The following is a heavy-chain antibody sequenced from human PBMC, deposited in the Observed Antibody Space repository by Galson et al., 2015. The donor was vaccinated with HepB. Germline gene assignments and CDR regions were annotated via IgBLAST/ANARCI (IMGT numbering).Heavy chain of an antibody. CDR3: STIFDSPSDSPSDS. CDR2: IENDGSET. Sequence: SLRLSCAASGFTLSSHWMHWVRQAPRKGLMWVSRIENDGSETSYADSVNGRFTISRDNARNTLYLQMHSLRAEDTAVYYCSTIFDSPSDSPSDSWGQGTLVTVSS. D-gene: IGHD3-3*01. CDR1: GFTLSSHW. V-gene: IGHV3-74*01. J-gene: IGHJ4*02.